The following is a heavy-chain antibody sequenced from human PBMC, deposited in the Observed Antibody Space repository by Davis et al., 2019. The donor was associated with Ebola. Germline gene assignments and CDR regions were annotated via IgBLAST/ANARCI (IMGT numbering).Heavy chain of an antibody. CDR1: GYTFTSYG. CDR3: ARAPRGKHSYYFDY. D-gene: IGHD3-10*01. J-gene: IGHJ4*02. CDR2: ISAYNGNT. Sequence: AASVKVSCKASGYTFTSYGISWVRQAPGQGLEWMGWISAYNGNTNYAQKLQGRVTMTRNTSISTAYMELSSLRSEDTAVYYCARAPRGKHSYYFDYWGQGTLVTVSS. V-gene: IGHV1-18*01.